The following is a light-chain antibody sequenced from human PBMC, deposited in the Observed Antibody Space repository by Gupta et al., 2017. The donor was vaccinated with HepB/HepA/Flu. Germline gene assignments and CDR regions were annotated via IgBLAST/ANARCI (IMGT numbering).Light chain of an antibody. J-gene: IGKJ1*01. V-gene: IGKV1-33*01. CDR2: DAS. CDR1: QDISDY. CDR3: QQYDKLPWT. Sequence: DIQMTQSPSSLSASVVDRVTITCQASQDISDYLNWYQQKPGKSPKLLIYDASNLETGSPSRFSGSGSGADYTFTISNLQPEDIATYYCQQYDKLPWTFGQGTKVEIK.